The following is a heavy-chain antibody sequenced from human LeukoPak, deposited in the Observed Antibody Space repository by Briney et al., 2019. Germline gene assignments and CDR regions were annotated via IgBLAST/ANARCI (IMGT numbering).Heavy chain of an antibody. D-gene: IGHD3-22*01. Sequence: ASVKVSCKASGYTFTGYYMHWVRQAPGQGLEWMGWINPNSGGTNYAQNLQVRVTMTTDTSTSTAYMELRSLRSDDTAVYYCARENVYYDSSDYYPRFDYWGQGTLVTVSS. CDR3: ARENVYYDSSDYYPRFDY. J-gene: IGHJ4*02. CDR1: GYTFTGYY. V-gene: IGHV1-2*02. CDR2: INPNSGGT.